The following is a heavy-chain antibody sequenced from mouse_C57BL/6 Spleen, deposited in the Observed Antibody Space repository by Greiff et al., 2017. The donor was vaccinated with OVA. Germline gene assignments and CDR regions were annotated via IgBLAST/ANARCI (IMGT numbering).Heavy chain of an antibody. J-gene: IGHJ3*01. CDR3: APTAQATGAY. CDR2: IYPRSGNT. D-gene: IGHD3-2*02. V-gene: IGHV1-81*01. Sequence: VHLVESGAELARPGASVKLSCKASGYTFTSYGISWVKQRTGQGLEWIGEIYPRSGNTYYNEKFKGKATLTADKSSSTAYMELRSLTSEDSAVYFCAPTAQATGAYWGQGTLVTVSA. CDR1: GYTFTSYG.